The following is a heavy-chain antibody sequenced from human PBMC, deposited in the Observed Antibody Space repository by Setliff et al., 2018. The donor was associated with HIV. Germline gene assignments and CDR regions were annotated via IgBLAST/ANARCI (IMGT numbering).Heavy chain of an antibody. V-gene: IGHV4-4*08. CDR1: GGSIPGYH. CDR2: IHMNGNS. CDR3: ARGNSRRLRVHYYYYYMDV. D-gene: IGHD4-17*01. J-gene: IGHJ6*03. Sequence: SETLSLTCSVFGGSIPGYHWCWIRQSPGKGLEWIGFIHMNGNSVYNPSLKSRVTLSGDASKNQFSLKLSSVTAADTAVYYCARGNSRRLRVHYYYYYMDVWGKGTTVTVS.